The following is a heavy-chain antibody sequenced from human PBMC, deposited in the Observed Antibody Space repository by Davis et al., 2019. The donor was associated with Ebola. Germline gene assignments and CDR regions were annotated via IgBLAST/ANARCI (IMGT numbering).Heavy chain of an antibody. CDR3: ARDMRSGGPFDY. J-gene: IGHJ4*02. CDR1: GGSFSAYY. D-gene: IGHD3-16*01. CDR2: INHSGSA. V-gene: IGHV4-34*01. Sequence: PSETLSLTCAVYGGSFSAYYWSWIRQPPGKGLEWIGEINHSGSANYNPSLKSRVTISVETSKNQFSLDLSSVTAADTAVYYCARDMRSGGPFDYWGQGTLVTVSS.